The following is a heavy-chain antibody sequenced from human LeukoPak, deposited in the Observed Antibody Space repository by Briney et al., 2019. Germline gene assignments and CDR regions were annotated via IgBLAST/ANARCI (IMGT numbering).Heavy chain of an antibody. CDR3: ARRLGYCSGGSCYGFLGD. J-gene: IGHJ4*02. Sequence: SETLSLTCTVSGGSISSYYWGWIRQPPGKGLEWIGSIYYSGSTYYNPSLKSRVTISVDTSKDQFSLKLSSVTAADTAVYYCARRLGYCSGGSCYGFLGDWGQGTLVTVSS. CDR1: GGSISSYY. CDR2: IYYSGST. D-gene: IGHD2-15*01. V-gene: IGHV4-39*07.